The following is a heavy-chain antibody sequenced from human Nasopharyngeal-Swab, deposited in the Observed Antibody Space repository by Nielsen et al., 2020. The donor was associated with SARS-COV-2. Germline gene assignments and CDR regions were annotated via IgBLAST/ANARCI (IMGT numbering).Heavy chain of an antibody. CDR3: AREGRGAGYYYDMDV. D-gene: IGHD1-26*01. J-gene: IGHJ6*03. V-gene: IGHV1-69*06. Sequence: WVRQAPGRGLEWMGGIIPIFGTANYAQKFQGRVTIPADKSTSTAYMELSSLRSEDTAVYYCAREGRGAGYYYDMDVWGKGTTVTVSS. CDR2: IIPIFGTA.